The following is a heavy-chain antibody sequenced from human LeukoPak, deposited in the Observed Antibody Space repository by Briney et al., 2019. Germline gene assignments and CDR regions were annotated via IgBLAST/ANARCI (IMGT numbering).Heavy chain of an antibody. D-gene: IGHD3-3*01. V-gene: IGHV4-59*08. Sequence: SETLSLTCTVSGGSISSYYWSWIRQPPGKGLEWIGYIYYSGSTNYNPSLKSRVTISVDTSKNQFSLKLSSVTAADTAVYYCARGSPPILLAWFDPWGQGTLVTVSS. CDR3: ARGSPPILLAWFDP. J-gene: IGHJ5*02. CDR2: IYYSGST. CDR1: GGSISSYY.